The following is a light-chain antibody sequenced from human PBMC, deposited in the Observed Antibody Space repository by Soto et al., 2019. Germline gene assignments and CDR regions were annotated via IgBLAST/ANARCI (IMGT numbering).Light chain of an antibody. CDR1: SSDVGGYNY. CDR3: CSYAGSYTWV. Sequence: QSALTQPRSVSGSPGQSVTISCTGTSSDVGGYNYVSWYQQHPGKAPKLIIYDVSKRPSGVPDRFSGSKSGNTASLTITGHQAEYEADYYCCSYAGSYTWVFGGGTKLTVL. V-gene: IGLV2-11*01. CDR2: DVS. J-gene: IGLJ3*02.